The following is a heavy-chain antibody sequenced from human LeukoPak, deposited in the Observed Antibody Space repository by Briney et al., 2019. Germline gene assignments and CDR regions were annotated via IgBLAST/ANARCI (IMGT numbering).Heavy chain of an antibody. CDR1: GFTFSSYG. D-gene: IGHD3-22*01. V-gene: IGHV3-21*01. CDR3: ARVHDSSGYYWYFDL. CDR2: IRSSSSYI. Sequence: GGSLRLSCAASGFTFSSYGMNWVRQAPGKGLEWVSCIRSSSSYIYYADSVKGRFTTSRDNAKNSLYLQMNSLRAEDTAVYYCARVHDSSGYYWYFDLWGRGTLVTVSS. J-gene: IGHJ2*01.